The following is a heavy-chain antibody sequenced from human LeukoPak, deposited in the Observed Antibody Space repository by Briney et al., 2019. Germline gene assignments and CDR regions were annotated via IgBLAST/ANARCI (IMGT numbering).Heavy chain of an antibody. CDR2: ISGSGGST. J-gene: IGHJ4*02. D-gene: IGHD6-13*01. CDR1: GFTFSTYA. V-gene: IGHV3-23*01. Sequence: GGSLRLSCAASGFTFSTYAMTWVRQAPGKGLEWVSVISGSGGSTYYADSVKGRFTISRDNSRNTLYLQMNSLRAEDTAVYYCAKDPAAAGPGLVLPDYWGQGTMVTVSS. CDR3: AKDPAAAGPGLVLPDY.